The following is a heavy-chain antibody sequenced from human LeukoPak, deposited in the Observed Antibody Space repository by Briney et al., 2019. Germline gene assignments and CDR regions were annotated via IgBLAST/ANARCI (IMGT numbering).Heavy chain of an antibody. CDR2: VYPADSDT. CDR1: GYNFTSYW. V-gene: IGHV5-51*01. D-gene: IGHD3-10*01. Sequence: GESLKISCKASGYNFTSYWLGWVRQMPGKGLEWMGIVYPADSDTRYSPSFQGQVTISADKSITTAYLYWSSLKASDTAMYYCASFHVSGGSYNGLHYWGQGTLVTVSS. CDR3: ASFHVSGGSYNGLHY. J-gene: IGHJ4*02.